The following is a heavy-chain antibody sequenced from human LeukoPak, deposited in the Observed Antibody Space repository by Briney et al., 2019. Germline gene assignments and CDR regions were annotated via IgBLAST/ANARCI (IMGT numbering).Heavy chain of an antibody. CDR2: ISGSSDAT. V-gene: IGHV3-23*01. CDR1: GFTFSTYG. Sequence: GGSLRLSCAASGFTFSTYGMSWVRQAPGKGLEWVSAISGSSDATFYAGSVKGRFTVSRDNSKNTLYLQMNSLRAEDTAVYFCAKDMVRGYYFDCWGQGTLITVSS. D-gene: IGHD3-10*01. J-gene: IGHJ4*02. CDR3: AKDMVRGYYFDC.